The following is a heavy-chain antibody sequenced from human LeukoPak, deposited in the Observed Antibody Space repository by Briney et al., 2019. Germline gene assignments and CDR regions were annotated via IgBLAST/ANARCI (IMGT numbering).Heavy chain of an antibody. CDR1: GFTFSSYS. J-gene: IGHJ4*02. D-gene: IGHD3-22*01. CDR3: AKDRYYYYYDSSGVLDY. CDR2: ISSSSSTI. V-gene: IGHV3-48*01. Sequence: TGGSLRLSCAASGFTFSSYSMNWVRQAPGKGLEWVSYISSSSSTIYYADSVKGRFTISRDNAKNSLYLQMNSLRAEDTAVYYCAKDRYYYYYDSSGVLDYWGQGTLVTVSS.